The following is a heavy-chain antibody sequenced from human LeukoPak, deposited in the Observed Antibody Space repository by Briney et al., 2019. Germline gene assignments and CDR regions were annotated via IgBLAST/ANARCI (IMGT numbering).Heavy chain of an antibody. CDR2: ISSSGSTI. CDR1: GFTFSDYY. D-gene: IGHD3-16*02. J-gene: IGHJ4*02. CDR3: ARDLALGELSLDY. Sequence: GGSLRLSCAASGFTFSDYYMSWIRQAPGKGLEWVSYISSSGSTIYYADSVKGRFTISRDNAKNSLYLQMNSLRAEDTAVYYCARDLALGELSLDYWGQGTLVTVSS. V-gene: IGHV3-11*04.